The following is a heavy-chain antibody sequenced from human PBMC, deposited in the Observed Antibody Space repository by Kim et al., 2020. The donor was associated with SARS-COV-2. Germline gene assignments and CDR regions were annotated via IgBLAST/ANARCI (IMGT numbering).Heavy chain of an antibody. V-gene: IGHV3-7*03. CDR2: SER. CDR3: AGHQCYRFDP. Sequence: SERYYVDSLKGHFTSSRDNAKNSVYLQMNSRRGEDTAVYYCAGHQCYRFDPWGQGTLVTVSS. J-gene: IGHJ5*02. D-gene: IGHD2-15*01.